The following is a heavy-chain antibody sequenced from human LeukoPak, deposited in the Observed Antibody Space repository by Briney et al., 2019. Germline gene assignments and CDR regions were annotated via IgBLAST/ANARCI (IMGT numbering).Heavy chain of an antibody. D-gene: IGHD3-22*01. V-gene: IGHV3-23*01. J-gene: IGHJ4*02. CDR1: RFTFSSYG. CDR2: ISGSGGST. Sequence: GGSLRLSCAASRFTFSSYGMSWVRQAPGKGLEWVSSISGSGGSTYYADSVKGRFTISRDNSKNTLYLQMNSLRDEDTAVYYCAKSSYYDASGYYREYYFDYWGQGTLVTVSS. CDR3: AKSSYYDASGYYREYYFDY.